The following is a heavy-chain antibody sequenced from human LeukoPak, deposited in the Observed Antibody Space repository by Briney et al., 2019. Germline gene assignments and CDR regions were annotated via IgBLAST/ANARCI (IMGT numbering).Heavy chain of an antibody. D-gene: IGHD1-26*01. Sequence: PGGSLRLSCAASGFTFSNSWMAWVRQAPGKGLEWVANIKQDGSTRHYADSLKGRFTISRDNPENSPYLQMNSLRADDTAVYYCARDTVGSLDYWGQGILVTVAS. J-gene: IGHJ4*02. CDR3: ARDTVGSLDY. CDR1: GFTFSNSW. V-gene: IGHV3-7*01. CDR2: IKQDGSTR.